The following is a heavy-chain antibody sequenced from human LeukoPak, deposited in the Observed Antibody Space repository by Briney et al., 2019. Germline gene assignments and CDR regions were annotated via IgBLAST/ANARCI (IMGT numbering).Heavy chain of an antibody. Sequence: SETLSLTCAVYGGSFSGYYWSWIRQPPGKGLEWIGEINHSGSTNYNPSLKSRVTISVDTSKNQFSLKLSSVTAADTAVYYCARPRIAAAGYYFDYWGQGTLVTASS. J-gene: IGHJ4*02. CDR2: INHSGST. CDR3: ARPRIAAAGYYFDY. D-gene: IGHD6-13*01. CDR1: GGSFSGYY. V-gene: IGHV4-34*01.